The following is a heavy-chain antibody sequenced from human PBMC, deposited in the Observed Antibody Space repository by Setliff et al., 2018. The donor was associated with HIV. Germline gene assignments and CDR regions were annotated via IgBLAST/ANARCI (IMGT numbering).Heavy chain of an antibody. D-gene: IGHD3-10*01. CDR3: ARAVYGTESYPRAFDV. CDR1: GYTFISNG. J-gene: IGHJ3*01. CDR2: MNTNTGDP. Sequence: ASVKVSCKASGYTFISNGIYWVRQAPGQGLEWMGWMNTNTGDPTYAQGFTGRLVFSLDTAVTTVYLQINNLETEDTAVYYCARAVYGTESYPRAFDVWGQGTMVTVSS. V-gene: IGHV7-4-1*02.